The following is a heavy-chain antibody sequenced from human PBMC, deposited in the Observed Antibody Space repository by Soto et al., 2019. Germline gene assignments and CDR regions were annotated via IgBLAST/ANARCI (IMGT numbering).Heavy chain of an antibody. V-gene: IGHV3-23*01. CDR1: RFTFSNYA. Sequence: PGGSLRLSCAASRFTFSNYAMSWVCQAPGKGLEWVSTCTGRGQTYYADSVKGRFTISRDNSKNTLYLQMSSLRAEDTAVYYCAREFASGNPICDYWGRGTLVTGSS. CDR3: AREFASGNPICDY. D-gene: IGHD3-10*01. CDR2: CTGRGQT. J-gene: IGHJ4*02.